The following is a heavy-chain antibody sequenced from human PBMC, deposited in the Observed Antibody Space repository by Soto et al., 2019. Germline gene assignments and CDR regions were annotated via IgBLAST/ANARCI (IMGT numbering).Heavy chain of an antibody. D-gene: IGHD5-12*01. V-gene: IGHV3-23*01. CDR3: AKDRPSRNSGYDFEADY. Sequence: GGSLRLSCAASGFTFSGYAMSWVRQAPGKGLEWVSYIGGSGSTTYYADSVKGRFTISRDNSKNTVDLQMNSLRAEDTAVYYCAKDRPSRNSGYDFEADYWGQGTLVTVSS. CDR2: IGGSGSTT. J-gene: IGHJ4*02. CDR1: GFTFSGYA.